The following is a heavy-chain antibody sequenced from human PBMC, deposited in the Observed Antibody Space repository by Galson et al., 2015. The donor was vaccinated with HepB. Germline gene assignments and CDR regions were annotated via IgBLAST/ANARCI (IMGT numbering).Heavy chain of an antibody. CDR2: ISSSSSTI. V-gene: IGHV3-48*02. CDR1: GFTFSSYS. D-gene: IGHD2-2*01. Sequence: SLRLSCAASGFTFSSYSMNWVRQAPGKGLEWVSYISSSSSTIYYADSVKGRFTISRDNAKNSLYLQMNSLRDEDTAVYYCARDRDYREYQLYHYYYMDVWGKGTTVTVSS. CDR3: ARDRDYREYQLYHYYYMDV. J-gene: IGHJ6*03.